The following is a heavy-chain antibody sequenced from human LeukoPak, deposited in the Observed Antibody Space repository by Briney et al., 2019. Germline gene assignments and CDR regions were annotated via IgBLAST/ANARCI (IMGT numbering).Heavy chain of an antibody. CDR1: GFTFSSYA. J-gene: IGHJ4*02. CDR2: MSSNGIST. Sequence: GGSLRLSCSASGFTFSSYALHWVRQAPGKGLEYVSSMSSNGISTYYADSVKGRFTISRDNSKNTLYLQMTSLGAEDTALYYCVKDLCTTGNSYFGYWGQGTLVTVSS. D-gene: IGHD1-1*01. CDR3: VKDLCTTGNSYFGY. V-gene: IGHV3-64D*06.